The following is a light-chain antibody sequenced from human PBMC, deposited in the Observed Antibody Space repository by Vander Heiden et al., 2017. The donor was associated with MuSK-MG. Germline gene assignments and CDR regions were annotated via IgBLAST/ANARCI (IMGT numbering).Light chain of an antibody. J-gene: IGKJ5*01. Sequence: VLTPTPVARSWSPGAITTLSCRASQSGTNSYLAWYQQKPGQAPSLLNYGATNRAAGIPDRFSGSASEPDFTLTITRLEPEDFAVYYCQHYSSSPTFGQGTRLEIK. V-gene: IGKV3-20*01. CDR3: QHYSSSPT. CDR2: GAT. CDR1: QSGTNSY.